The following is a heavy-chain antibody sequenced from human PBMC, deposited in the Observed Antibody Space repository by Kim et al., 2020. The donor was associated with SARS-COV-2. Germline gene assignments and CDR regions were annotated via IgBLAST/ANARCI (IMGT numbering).Heavy chain of an antibody. CDR2: ITQTGTS. J-gene: IGHJ2*01. CDR1: GRSFSGYY. CDR3: SRGRSEYFGSGGARAFDL. Sequence: SETLSLTCAVYGRSFSGYYWTWIRQAPGTGLQWIGEITQTGTSNYDPSFRGRVTISVAASEKQISLVLTSATAADTAVYYCSRGRSEYFGSGGARAFDL. V-gene: IGHV4-34*01. D-gene: IGHD3-9*01.